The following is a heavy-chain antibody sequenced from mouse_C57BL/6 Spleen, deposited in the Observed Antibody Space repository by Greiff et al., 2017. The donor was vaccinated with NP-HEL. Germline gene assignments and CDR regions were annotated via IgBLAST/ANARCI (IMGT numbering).Heavy chain of an antibody. Sequence: QVQLQQSGAELMKPGASVKLSCKATGYTFTGYWIEWVKQWPGHGLEWIGEILPGSGSTNYHEKFKGKATFTADTSANTAYMQLSSQTTEDSAIYYCASWDYDGTWFAYWGQGTLVTVSA. V-gene: IGHV1-9*01. CDR3: ASWDYDGTWFAY. J-gene: IGHJ3*01. D-gene: IGHD2-4*01. CDR2: ILPGSGST. CDR1: GYTFTGYW.